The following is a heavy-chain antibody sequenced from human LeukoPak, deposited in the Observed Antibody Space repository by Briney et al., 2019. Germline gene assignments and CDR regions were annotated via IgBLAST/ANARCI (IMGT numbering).Heavy chain of an antibody. CDR1: GGSFSGYY. Sequence: SETLSLTCAVYGGSFSGYYWSWIRQPPGKGLEWIGSIYHSGSTYYNPSLKSRVTISVDTSKNQFSLKLSSVTAADTAVYYCAKNGDRGAYCSGGTCYPYYYYYMDVWGKGTTVTISS. V-gene: IGHV4-34*01. CDR2: IYHSGST. D-gene: IGHD2-15*01. CDR3: AKNGDRGAYCSGGTCYPYYYYYMDV. J-gene: IGHJ6*03.